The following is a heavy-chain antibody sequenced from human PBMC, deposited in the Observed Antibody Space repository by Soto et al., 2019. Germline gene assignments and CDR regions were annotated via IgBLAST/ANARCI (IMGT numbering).Heavy chain of an antibody. D-gene: IGHD1-1*01. CDR3: AREGSHSAYNFAIGIQLWSFDR. Sequence: SVKVSCKASGGTFSSYAISWVRQARGQGLEWMGGIIPIFGTANYAQKFQGRVTIIADKSTRTAYMELSRLRSEDTAVYYCAREGSHSAYNFAIGIQLWSFDRWGQGLPVTVSS. CDR2: IIPIFGTA. V-gene: IGHV1-69*06. J-gene: IGHJ5*02. CDR1: GGTFSSYA.